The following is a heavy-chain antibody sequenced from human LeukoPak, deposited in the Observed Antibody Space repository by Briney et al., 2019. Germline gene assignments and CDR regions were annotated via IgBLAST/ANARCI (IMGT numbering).Heavy chain of an antibody. V-gene: IGHV4-59*01. CDR2: IYYSGST. D-gene: IGHD2-15*01. CDR3: AREVDYSRRYFDL. CDR1: TGSRGIIY. Sequence: SETLSLTCTVYTGSRGIIYWGWDRQPPGKGLEWIAYIYYSGSTDYHPSLKSRATISVDTSKNQASLKLTSVTAADTPVYYCAREVDYSRRYFDLWGRGTLVTVSS. J-gene: IGHJ2*01.